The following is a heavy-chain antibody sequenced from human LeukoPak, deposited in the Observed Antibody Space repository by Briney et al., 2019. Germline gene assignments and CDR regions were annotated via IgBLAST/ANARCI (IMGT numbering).Heavy chain of an antibody. D-gene: IGHD2-2*01. V-gene: IGHV4-38-2*02. CDR2: IYHSGST. Sequence: PSETLSLTCTVSGYSISSGYYWGWIRQPPGKGLEWIGSIYHSGSTYYNPSLKSRVTISVDTSKNQFSLKLSSVTAADTAVYYCARAFRYATYYFDYWGQGTLVTVSS. J-gene: IGHJ4*02. CDR3: ARAFRYATYYFDY. CDR1: GYSISSGYY.